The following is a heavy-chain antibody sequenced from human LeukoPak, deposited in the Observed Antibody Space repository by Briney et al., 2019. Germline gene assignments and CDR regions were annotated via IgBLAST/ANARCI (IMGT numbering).Heavy chain of an antibody. D-gene: IGHD6-6*01. CDR3: ARHKAALDY. J-gene: IGHJ4*02. CDR2: IYPGDSDT. V-gene: IGHV5-51*01. CDR1: GYSFTSYG. Sequence: GGSLQISGKGSGYSFTSYGIGGVRQMPGKGLEWMGIIYPGDSDTRYSPSFQGQVTISADKSISTAYLQWSSLKASDTAMYYCARHKAALDYWGQGTLVTVSS.